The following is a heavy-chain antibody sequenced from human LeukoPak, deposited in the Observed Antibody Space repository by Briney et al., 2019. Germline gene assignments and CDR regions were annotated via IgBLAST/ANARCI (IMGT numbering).Heavy chain of an antibody. CDR2: MNPNSGNT. CDR1: GYTFTSYD. Sequence: EASVKVSCKASGYTFTSYDINWVRQATGQGLEWMGWMNPNSGNTGYAQKFQGRVTMTRNTSISTAYMELSSLRSEDTAVYYCARAIRVIAAAGQISYYFDYWGQGTLVTVSS. J-gene: IGHJ4*02. D-gene: IGHD6-13*01. CDR3: ARAIRVIAAAGQISYYFDY. V-gene: IGHV1-8*01.